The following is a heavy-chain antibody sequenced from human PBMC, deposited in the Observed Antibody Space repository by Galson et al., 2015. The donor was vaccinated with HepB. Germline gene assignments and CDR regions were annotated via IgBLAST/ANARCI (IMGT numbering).Heavy chain of an antibody. CDR1: GGSISSYY. J-gene: IGHJ6*02. CDR2: IYYSGST. Sequence: ETLSLTCTVSGGSISSYYWSWIRQPPGKGLEWIGYIYYSGSTNYNPSLKSRVTISVDTSKNQFSLKLSSVTAADTAVYYCAREATTTVTTFFSIRSYGMDVWGQGTTVTVSS. D-gene: IGHD4-17*01. V-gene: IGHV4-59*01. CDR3: AREATTTVTTFFSIRSYGMDV.